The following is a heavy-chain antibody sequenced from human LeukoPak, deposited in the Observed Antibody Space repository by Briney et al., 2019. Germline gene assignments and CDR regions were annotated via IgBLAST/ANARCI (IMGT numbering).Heavy chain of an antibody. CDR3: ARSIQKYCSGGSCYFPDDAFDI. V-gene: IGHV1-8*02. J-gene: IGHJ3*02. Sequence: ASVKVSCKASGYTFTTYDINWVRQATGQGLEWMGWMNPNSGNTGYAQKFQGRVTMTRNTSISTAYMELSSLRAEDTAVYYCARSIQKYCSGGSCYFPDDAFDIWGQGTMVTVSS. CDR2: MNPNSGNT. D-gene: IGHD2-15*01. CDR1: GYTFTTYD.